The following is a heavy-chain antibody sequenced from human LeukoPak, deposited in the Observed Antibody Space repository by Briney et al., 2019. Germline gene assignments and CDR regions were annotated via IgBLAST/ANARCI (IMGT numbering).Heavy chain of an antibody. CDR2: ISSSSSTI. D-gene: IGHD2-8*01. V-gene: IGHV3-48*01. Sequence: PGGSLRLSCAASGFTFSSYSMDWVRQAPGKGLEWVSYISSSSSTIYYADSVKGRFTISRDNAKNSLYLQMNSLRAEDTAVYYCARGANYCTNGVCSLFYWGQGTLVTVSS. CDR1: GFTFSSYS. CDR3: ARGANYCTNGVCSLFY. J-gene: IGHJ4*02.